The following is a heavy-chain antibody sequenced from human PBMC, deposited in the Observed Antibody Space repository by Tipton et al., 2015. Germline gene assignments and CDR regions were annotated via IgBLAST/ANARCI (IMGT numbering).Heavy chain of an antibody. CDR3: ARGRKGNWFDP. Sequence: QLVQSGAEVKEPGASVKVSCKASGYTFTNYYLHWMRQAPGQGLEWMGLVDPSGGSSSYAQKFQGRVTMTRDTSTSTVYMELSSLRSEDTAVYHCARGRKGNWFDPWGQGTLVTVSS. CDR2: VDPSGGSS. CDR1: GYTFTNYY. J-gene: IGHJ5*02. V-gene: IGHV1-46*01.